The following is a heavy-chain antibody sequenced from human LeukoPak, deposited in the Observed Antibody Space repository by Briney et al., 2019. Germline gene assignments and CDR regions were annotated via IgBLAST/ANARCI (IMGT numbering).Heavy chain of an antibody. CDR2: MNPNSGNT. D-gene: IGHD2-15*01. V-gene: IGHV1-8*01. Sequence: ASVKVSCKASGYTFTSYDINWVRQATGQGLEWMGWMNPNSGNTGYAQKFQGRVTITTDESTSTAYMELSSLRSEDTAVYYCARDQDPDNWFDPWGQGTLVTVSS. CDR1: GYTFTSYD. J-gene: IGHJ5*02. CDR3: ARDQDPDNWFDP.